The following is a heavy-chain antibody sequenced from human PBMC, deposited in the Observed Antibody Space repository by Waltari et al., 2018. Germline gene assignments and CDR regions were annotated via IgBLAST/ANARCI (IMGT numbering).Heavy chain of an antibody. CDR3: AKSRGPGIAVARFDY. J-gene: IGHJ4*02. D-gene: IGHD6-19*01. CDR1: GCTFSSYA. Sequence: EVQLLESGGGLVQPGGSLRLSCAASGCTFSSYAMSWVRKAPGKGLECVSAISGSGGSTYYADSVKGRFTISRDNSKNTLYLQMNSLRAEDTAVYYCAKSRGPGIAVARFDYWGQGTLVTVSS. CDR2: ISGSGGST. V-gene: IGHV3-23*01.